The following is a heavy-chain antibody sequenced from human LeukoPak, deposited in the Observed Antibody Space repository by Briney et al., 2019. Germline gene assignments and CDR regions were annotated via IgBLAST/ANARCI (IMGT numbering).Heavy chain of an antibody. D-gene: IGHD1-1*01. CDR2: SSDGST. V-gene: IGHV3-23*01. Sequence: PGGSLRLSCAASGFTFSSYAMSWVRQAPGKGLEWVSTSSDGSTYYADSVKGRFTISRDNFKNTLYLQMNSLRAEDTAVYYCARLHQGIRELYWGPGTLVTVSS. J-gene: IGHJ4*02. CDR1: GFTFSSYA. CDR3: ARLHQGIRELY.